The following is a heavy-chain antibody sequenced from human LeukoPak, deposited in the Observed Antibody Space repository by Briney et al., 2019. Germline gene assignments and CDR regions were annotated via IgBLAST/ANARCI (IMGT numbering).Heavy chain of an antibody. CDR1: GFTFSDYW. J-gene: IGHJ4*02. CDR2: INTDGSIT. Sequence: GGSLRLSCAASGFTFSDYWIHWVRQAPGKGRVWVSRINTDGSITNYADSVKGRFSISRDNAKNTLYLQMSSLRAEDTAVYYCARDRGPRTGFMVREAYDYWGQGTLVTVSS. D-gene: IGHD3-10*01. V-gene: IGHV3-74*01. CDR3: ARDRGPRTGFMVREAYDY.